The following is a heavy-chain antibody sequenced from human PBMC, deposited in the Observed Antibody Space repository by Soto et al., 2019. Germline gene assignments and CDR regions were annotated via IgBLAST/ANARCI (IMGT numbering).Heavy chain of an antibody. Sequence: QVQLQESGPGLVKPSQTLSLTCTVSGGSISSGGYYWSWIRQHPGKGLEWIGYIYYSGSTYYNPSRKSRVTISVDTSKNQFSLKLSSVTAADTAVYYCARDPPPEYSSSSHYMDVWGKGTTVTVSS. CDR2: IYYSGST. CDR1: GGSISSGGYY. V-gene: IGHV4-31*03. D-gene: IGHD6-6*01. CDR3: ARDPPPEYSSSSHYMDV. J-gene: IGHJ6*03.